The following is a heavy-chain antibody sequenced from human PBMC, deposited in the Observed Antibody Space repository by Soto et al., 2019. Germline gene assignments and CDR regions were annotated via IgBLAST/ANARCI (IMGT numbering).Heavy chain of an antibody. CDR2: INSDGSST. CDR1: GFTFSSYW. Sequence: EVQLVESGGGLVQPGGSLRISCAASGFTFSSYWMHWVRHAPGKGLVWVSRINSDGSSTNYADSVKGRFTISRDNAKNTLHLQMNSLRAEVAVVYYCAGGRSGWYGVASWGQGTLVTVAA. V-gene: IGHV3-74*01. D-gene: IGHD6-19*01. CDR3: AGGRSGWYGVAS. J-gene: IGHJ4*02.